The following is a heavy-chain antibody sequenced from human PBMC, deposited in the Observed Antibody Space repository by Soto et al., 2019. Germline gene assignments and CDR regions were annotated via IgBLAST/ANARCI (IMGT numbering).Heavy chain of an antibody. CDR2: INHSGST. D-gene: IGHD6-13*01. V-gene: IGHV4-34*01. CDR3: ARSTAAVTGGGDPTTLYGMDV. CDR1: GGSFSGYY. J-gene: IGHJ6*02. Sequence: SETLSLTCAVYGGSFSGYYWSWIRQPPGKGLEWIGEINHSGSTNYNPSLKSRVTISVNTSKNQFSLKLSSVTAADTAVYYCARSTAAVTGGGDPTTLYGMDVWGQGTTVTVSS.